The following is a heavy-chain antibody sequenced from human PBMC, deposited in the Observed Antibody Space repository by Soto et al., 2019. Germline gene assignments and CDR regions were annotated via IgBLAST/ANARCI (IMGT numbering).Heavy chain of an antibody. CDR1: GYSISSGYY. D-gene: IGHD1-26*01. Sequence: PSETLSLTCAVSGYSISSGYYWGGIRQPPGKGLEWIGSIYHSGSTYYNPSLKRRVSISVDTSKNQISLKLSSVPAADTAVYYCARGRGATAPRYSYYGMDVWGQGTTVTAP. V-gene: IGHV4-38-2*01. J-gene: IGHJ6*02. CDR2: IYHSGST. CDR3: ARGRGATAPRYSYYGMDV.